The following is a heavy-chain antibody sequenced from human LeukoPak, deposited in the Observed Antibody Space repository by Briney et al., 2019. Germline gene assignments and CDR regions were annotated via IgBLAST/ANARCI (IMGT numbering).Heavy chain of an antibody. CDR1: GFTFSSYA. J-gene: IGHJ5*02. CDR2: ISGSGGST. CDR3: AKVSCGRDCYFGVKRVLCAFDP. V-gene: IGHV3-23*01. D-gene: IGHD2-21*02. Sequence: GGSLRLSCAASGFTFSSYAMSWVRQAPGNGLEWVSAISGSGGSTYYADSVKGRFTISRDNSKNTLYLQMNSLRAEDTAVYYCAKVSCGRDCYFGVKRVLCAFDPWGQGTLVTVSS.